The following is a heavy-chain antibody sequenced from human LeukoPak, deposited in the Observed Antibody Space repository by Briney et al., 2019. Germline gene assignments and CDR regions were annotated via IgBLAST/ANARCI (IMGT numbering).Heavy chain of an antibody. J-gene: IGHJ5*02. D-gene: IGHD3-10*01. CDR3: ARPGWFDP. V-gene: IGHV4-39*01. CDR1: GGSISSSSYY. CDR2: TYYSGST. Sequence: PSETLSLTCTVSGGSISSSSYYWGWIRPPPGKGLEWIGCTYYSGSTYYTPSRKGRVTISVDTSKNQFALKLSSVTAADTAVYYCARPGWFDPWGQGTLVTVSS.